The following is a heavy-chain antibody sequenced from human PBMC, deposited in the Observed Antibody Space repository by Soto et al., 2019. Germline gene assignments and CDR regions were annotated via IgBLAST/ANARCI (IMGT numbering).Heavy chain of an antibody. CDR1: AGTFSGHY. Sequence: SLTMRRTWAVDAGTFSGHYGSCIRKTPGTGLEWIGEINHSGSTNYNPSLKSRVTISVDRSKNQFSLKLSSVTAADTAVYYCARGSDYYDSSGYPEAFDYWGQGTLVTVSS. CDR3: ARGSDYYDSSGYPEAFDY. CDR2: INHSGST. V-gene: IGHV4-34*01. D-gene: IGHD3-22*01. J-gene: IGHJ4*02.